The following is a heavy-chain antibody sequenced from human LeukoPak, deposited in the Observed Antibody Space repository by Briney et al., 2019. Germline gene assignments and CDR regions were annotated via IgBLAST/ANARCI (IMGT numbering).Heavy chain of an antibody. Sequence: GGSLRLSCAASGFTVSSNYMSWVRQAPGKGLEWVSVIYSGGSTYYVDSVKGRFTISRDNSKNTLYLQMNSLRAEDTAVYYCAREGVAGPFDYWGQGTLVTVSS. CDR2: IYSGGST. CDR3: AREGVAGPFDY. CDR1: GFTVSSNY. D-gene: IGHD6-19*01. J-gene: IGHJ4*02. V-gene: IGHV3-66*01.